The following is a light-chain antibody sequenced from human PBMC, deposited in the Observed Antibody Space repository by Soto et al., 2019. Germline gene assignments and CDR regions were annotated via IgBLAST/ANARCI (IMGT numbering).Light chain of an antibody. V-gene: IGKV1-27*01. J-gene: IGKJ3*01. Sequence: DIQMTQSPSSLSASVGDRVTITCRASQGISNSLAWYQQKPGKVPKLLIYSASTLQSGVPSRFRGSGSGTDFTLTISSLQPQDVATYYCQQYHTAAPFTFGPGTKVEIK. CDR1: QGISNS. CDR3: QQYHTAAPFT. CDR2: SAS.